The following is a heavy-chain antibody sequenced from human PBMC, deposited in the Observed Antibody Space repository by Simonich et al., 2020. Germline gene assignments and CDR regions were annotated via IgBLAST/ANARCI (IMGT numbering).Heavy chain of an antibody. D-gene: IGHD2-15*01. CDR3: ARASRGTWWYYYFDY. J-gene: IGHJ4*02. V-gene: IGHV1-18*01. CDR1: GYTFTSSG. Sequence: QVQLVQSGAEVKKPGASVRVSCKASGYTFTSSGISWGRQAQGKGLEWIVWIHAYQSNTNNAQKLQGRVTITTNTSTSTAYMELRSLRSDDTAVYYCARASRGTWWYYYFDYWGQGTLVTVSS. CDR2: IHAYQSNT.